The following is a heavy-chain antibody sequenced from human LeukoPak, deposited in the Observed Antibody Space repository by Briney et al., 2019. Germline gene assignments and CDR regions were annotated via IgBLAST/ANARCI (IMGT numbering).Heavy chain of an antibody. V-gene: IGHV4-38-2*02. CDR2: IYHSGST. CDR1: GYSISSGYY. CDR3: ARDLELSLYNWFDP. J-gene: IGHJ5*02. D-gene: IGHD3-16*02. Sequence: PSETLSLTCTVSGYSISSGYYWGWIRQPPGKGVEGIGSIYHSGSTYYNPSLKSRVTISVDTSKNQFSLKLSSVTAADTAVYYCARDLELSLYNWFDPWGQGTLVTVSS.